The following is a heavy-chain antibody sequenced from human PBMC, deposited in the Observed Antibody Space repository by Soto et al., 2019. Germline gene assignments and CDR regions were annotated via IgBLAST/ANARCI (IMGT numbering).Heavy chain of an antibody. V-gene: IGHV4-34*01. D-gene: IGHD3-22*01. CDR3: ARYDTTGYYVDY. CDR2: INNSGST. Sequence: QVQLQQWGAGLLKPSETLSLTCAVYGGSFSGYYWTWIRQPPGKGLEWIGKINNSGSTNYNPSLKSRVTMSVDTSKNQLSLRLSSVTAADTAVYYCARYDTTGYYVDYWGQGTLVNVSS. CDR1: GGSFSGYY. J-gene: IGHJ4*02.